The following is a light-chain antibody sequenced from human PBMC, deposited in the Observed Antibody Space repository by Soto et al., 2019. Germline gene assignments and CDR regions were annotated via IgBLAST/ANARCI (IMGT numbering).Light chain of an antibody. V-gene: IGLV1-44*01. CDR1: SSNVGSNA. J-gene: IGLJ3*02. CDR2: GND. CDR3: AVGGDDIVSPGV. Sequence: QSVLTQPPSASGTPGQRVTISCSGTSSNVGSNAVDWYQHLPGTAPKLLIYGNDQRPLGVPDRFSASTSGTSASLAISGLQQGDEGIYYCAVGGDDIVSPGVFGGGTKVTVL.